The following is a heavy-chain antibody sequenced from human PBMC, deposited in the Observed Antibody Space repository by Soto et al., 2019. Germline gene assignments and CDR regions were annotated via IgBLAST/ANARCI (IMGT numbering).Heavy chain of an antibody. CDR3: AIGTGYDFWSGYPHHYYYYYMDV. V-gene: IGHV1-8*01. J-gene: IGHJ6*03. CDR2: MNPNSGNT. CDR1: GYTFTSYD. Sequence: ASVKVSCKASGYTFTSYDINWVRQATGQGLEWMGWMNPNSGNTGYAQKFQGRVTMTRNTSISTAYMELSSLRSEDTAVYYCAIGTGYDFWSGYPHHYYYYYMDVWGKGTTVTVSS. D-gene: IGHD3-3*01.